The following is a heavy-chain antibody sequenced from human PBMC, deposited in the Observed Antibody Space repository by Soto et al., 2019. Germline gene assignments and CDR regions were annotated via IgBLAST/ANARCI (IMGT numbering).Heavy chain of an antibody. Sequence: EVQVLESGGGLVQPGGSLRLSCAASGFTFSSYAMSWVRQAPGQGLEWVSAISGSGSNPYYADSVKGRFTISRDNSKNTLYLKMNSLRADDTALYYCAKTASMTILDGFDHWGQGTLVTVSS. CDR3: AKTASMTILDGFDH. J-gene: IGHJ4*02. CDR1: GFTFSSYA. CDR2: ISGSGSNP. D-gene: IGHD4-17*01. V-gene: IGHV3-23*01.